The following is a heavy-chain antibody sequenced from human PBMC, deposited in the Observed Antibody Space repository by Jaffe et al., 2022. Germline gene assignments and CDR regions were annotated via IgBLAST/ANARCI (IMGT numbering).Heavy chain of an antibody. CDR1: GFTFSSYA. Sequence: EVQLLESGGGLVQPGGSLRLSCAASGFTFSSYAMSWVRQAPGKGLEWVSAISGSGGSTYYADSVKGRFTISRDNSKNTLYLQMNSLRAEDTAVYYCAGSSSWSPYYYYMDVWGKGTTVTVSS. J-gene: IGHJ6*03. D-gene: IGHD6-13*01. V-gene: IGHV3-23*01. CDR3: AGSSSWSPYYYYMDV. CDR2: ISGSGGST.